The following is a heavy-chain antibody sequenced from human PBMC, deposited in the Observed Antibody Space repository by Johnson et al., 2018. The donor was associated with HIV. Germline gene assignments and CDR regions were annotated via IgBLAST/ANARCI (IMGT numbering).Heavy chain of an antibody. J-gene: IGHJ3*02. CDR2: IRYDGSHK. CDR1: GFTFSNYG. Sequence: QVQLVESGGGVVQPGGSLRLSCAASGFTFSNYGMHWVRQAPGKGLEWVAFIRYDGSHKYYVDSVKGRFTISRDNSKNTLYLQMNSLRAEEPAVYYCAKDLRGYSYGLGAFDIWGQGTMVTVSS. D-gene: IGHD5-18*01. CDR3: AKDLRGYSYGLGAFDI. V-gene: IGHV3-30*02.